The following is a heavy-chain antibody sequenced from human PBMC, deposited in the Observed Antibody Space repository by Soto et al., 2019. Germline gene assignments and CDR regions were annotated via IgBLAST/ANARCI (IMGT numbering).Heavy chain of an antibody. CDR3: XXXXXXXXXXXXXXXFXDAFDI. CDR1: GFSLSTSGVG. Sequence: QITLKESGPPLVKPTQTLTLTCTFSGFSLSTSGVGVGWIRQPPGKALEWLALIYWDDDKRYSPSLKSRLTIIKDTSKNQVVLTMTNMDPVDTATYYXXXXXXXXXXXXXXXXFXDAFDIWGQGTMVT. CDR2: IYWDDDK. J-gene: IGHJ3*02. V-gene: IGHV2-5*02.